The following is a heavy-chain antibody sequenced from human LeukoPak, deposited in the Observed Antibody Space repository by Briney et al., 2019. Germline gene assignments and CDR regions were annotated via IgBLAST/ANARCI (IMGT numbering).Heavy chain of an antibody. V-gene: IGHV3-30*02. CDR3: AELGITMIGGV. D-gene: IGHD3-10*02. CDR1: GFTFSTYG. CDR2: IQYDGSNQ. Sequence: QPGGSLRLSCAASGFTFSTYGMHWVRQAPGKGLEWVAYIQYDGSNQQYADSVKGRFSISRDSSKNILYLQMNSLRAEDTAVYYCAELGITMIGGVWGKGTTVTISS. J-gene: IGHJ6*04.